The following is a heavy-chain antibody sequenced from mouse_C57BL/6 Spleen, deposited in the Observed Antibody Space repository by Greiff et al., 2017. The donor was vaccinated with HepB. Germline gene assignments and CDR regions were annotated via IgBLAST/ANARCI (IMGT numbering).Heavy chain of an antibody. CDR3: ARRLGHYAMDY. Sequence: VKLQESGPELVKPGASVKISCKASGYAFSSSWMNWVKQRPGKGLEWIGRIYPGDGDTNYNGKFKGKATLTADKSSSTAYMQLSSLTSEDSAVYFCARRLGHYAMDYWGQGTSVTVSS. CDR2: IYPGDGDT. J-gene: IGHJ4*01. CDR1: GYAFSSSW. V-gene: IGHV1-82*01. D-gene: IGHD4-1*01.